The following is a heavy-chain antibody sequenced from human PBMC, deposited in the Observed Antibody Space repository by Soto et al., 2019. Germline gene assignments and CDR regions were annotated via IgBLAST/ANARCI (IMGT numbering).Heavy chain of an antibody. Sequence: GGSLRLSCAASGFTFSSYWMRWVRQAPGEGLVWVSRINSDGSTINYVDSVKGRFTISRDNAKNTLYLQMNSLRVEDTAVYYCARAGYWRFGYWVQGSLVTVSS. D-gene: IGHD1-26*01. CDR2: INSDGSTI. CDR1: GFTFSSYW. V-gene: IGHV3-74*01. CDR3: ARAGYWRFGY. J-gene: IGHJ4*02.